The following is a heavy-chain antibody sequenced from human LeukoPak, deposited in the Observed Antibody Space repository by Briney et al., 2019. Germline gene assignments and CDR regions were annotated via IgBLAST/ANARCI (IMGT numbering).Heavy chain of an antibody. CDR3: TTGYRSGYIEDY. CDR2: IKRKIDGERT. V-gene: IGHV3-15*01. D-gene: IGHD3-22*01. Sequence: GGSLRLSCAASGFRFSDAWMSWVRQAPGKGLEWVGRIKRKIDGERTDYVESVKGRFIISRDDSTNTLFLQMNSLKIEDTAVYYCTTGYRSGYIEDYWGQGTRVSVSS. CDR1: GFRFSDAW. J-gene: IGHJ4*02.